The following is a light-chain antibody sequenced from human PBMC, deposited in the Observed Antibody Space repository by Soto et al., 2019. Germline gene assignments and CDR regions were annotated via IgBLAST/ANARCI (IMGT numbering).Light chain of an antibody. Sequence: QSVLTQPPSVSGAPGQRVTISCTGSRSNIGAGNDVNWYQQLPGTAPKLLIYANSNRPSGVPDRVSGSKSGTTASLAITGLQAEDEADYYCQSYDSSLSGYVCGTGTKVTVL. J-gene: IGLJ1*01. CDR2: ANS. V-gene: IGLV1-40*01. CDR3: QSYDSSLSGYV. CDR1: RSNIGAGND.